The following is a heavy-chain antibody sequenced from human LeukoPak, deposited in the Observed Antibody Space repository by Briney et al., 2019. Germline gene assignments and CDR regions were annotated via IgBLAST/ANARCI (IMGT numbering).Heavy chain of an antibody. CDR2: ISYDGSNK. CDR1: GFIFNNYG. Sequence: PGGSLRLSCAASGFIFNNYGVHWVRQAPGKGLEWVAVISYDGSNKNYADSVKGRFTISRDSSKNTVYLQMNSLRVEDTAVYYCAKDWAPYCGGDCYFNYWGQGTLVTVSS. V-gene: IGHV3-30*18. D-gene: IGHD2-21*02. J-gene: IGHJ4*02. CDR3: AKDWAPYCGGDCYFNY.